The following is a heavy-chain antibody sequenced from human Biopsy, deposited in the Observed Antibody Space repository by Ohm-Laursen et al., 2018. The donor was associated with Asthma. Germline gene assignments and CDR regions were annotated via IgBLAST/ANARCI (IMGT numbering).Heavy chain of an antibody. CDR1: GGSINIGDYY. Sequence: SDTLSLTCIVSGGSINIGDYYWTWVRQRPGKGLEWIGNIYHRGNTKYNPSLKSRLSFSVDTSKNQFSLKLSSVTAADTAIYFCARDYYDFWNRSVYTYFGMDVWGRGTTVVVSS. D-gene: IGHD3-3*01. CDR2: IYHRGNT. J-gene: IGHJ6*02. CDR3: ARDYYDFWNRSVYTYFGMDV. V-gene: IGHV4-31*03.